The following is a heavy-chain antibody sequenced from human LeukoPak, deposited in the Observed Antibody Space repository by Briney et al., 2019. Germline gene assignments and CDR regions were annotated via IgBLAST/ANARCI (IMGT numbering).Heavy chain of an antibody. V-gene: IGHV4-59*01. J-gene: IGHJ3*02. D-gene: IGHD3-10*01. CDR3: ARSDGYGLVGI. CDR2: IYYSGST. Sequence: SETLSLTCTVSGGSISSYYWNWLRQPPGKGLEWIGYIYYSGSTNYNPSLKSRVTISVDTSKNQFSLKLSSVTAADTAVYYCARSDGYGLVGIWGQGTMVTVSS. CDR1: GGSISSYY.